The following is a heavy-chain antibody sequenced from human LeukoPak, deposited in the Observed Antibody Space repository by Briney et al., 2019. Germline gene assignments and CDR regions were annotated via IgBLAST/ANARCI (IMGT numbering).Heavy chain of an antibody. J-gene: IGHJ6*03. Sequence: GGSLRLSCTASTFTFSGSEMNWVRQAPGGGLEWVSYISSSGSTIYYADSVKGRFTISRDNAKKSLYLQMNSLRAEDTAVYYCARDRAMVRGDIYYYMDVWGKGTTATVSS. CDR1: TFTFSGSE. V-gene: IGHV3-48*03. CDR2: ISSSGSTI. D-gene: IGHD3-10*01. CDR3: ARDRAMVRGDIYYYMDV.